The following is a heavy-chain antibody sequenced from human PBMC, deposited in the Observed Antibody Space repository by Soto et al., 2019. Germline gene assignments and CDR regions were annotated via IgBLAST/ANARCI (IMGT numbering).Heavy chain of an antibody. J-gene: IGHJ4*02. V-gene: IGHV3-74*01. D-gene: IGHD6-13*01. CDR3: ARVVLAGPKGYSSSWYWDY. CDR1: GFTFSSYW. Sequence: HPGGSLRLSCAASGFTFSSYWMHWVRQAPGKGLVWVSRINSDGSSTSYADSVKGRFTISRDNAKNTLYLQMNSLRAEDTAVYYCARVVLAGPKGYSSSWYWDYWGQGTLVTVSS. CDR2: INSDGSST.